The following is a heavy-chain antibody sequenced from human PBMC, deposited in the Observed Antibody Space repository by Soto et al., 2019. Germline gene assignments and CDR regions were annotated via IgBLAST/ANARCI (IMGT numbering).Heavy chain of an antibody. V-gene: IGHV3-23*01. Sequence: EVQLLESGGGLVQPGGSLRLSCAASGFTFRSYAMSWVRQAPGKGLEWVFAISGSGGSTYFADSVKGRFTISRDNAKNTLYLQMNSLRADHTAVYYCAKRGGRVAAHKAEDFQHWGEGTLVTVSS. CDR1: GFTFRSYA. CDR2: ISGSGGST. CDR3: AKRGGRVAAHKAEDFQH. J-gene: IGHJ1*01. D-gene: IGHD6-19*01.